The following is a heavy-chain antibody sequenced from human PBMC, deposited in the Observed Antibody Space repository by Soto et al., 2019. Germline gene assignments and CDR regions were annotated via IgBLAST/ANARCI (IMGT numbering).Heavy chain of an antibody. J-gene: IGHJ4*02. D-gene: IGHD2-2*01. Sequence: SQTLSLTCAVYGGSFSGYYWSWIRQPPGKGLEWIGEINHSGSTNYNPSLKSRVTISVDTSKNQFSLKLSSVTAADTAVYYCARGWDCSSTSCYFHYSGINSYYFDYWGQGTLVTVSS. CDR1: GGSFSGYY. CDR3: ARGWDCSSTSCYFHYSGINSYYFDY. V-gene: IGHV4-34*01. CDR2: INHSGST.